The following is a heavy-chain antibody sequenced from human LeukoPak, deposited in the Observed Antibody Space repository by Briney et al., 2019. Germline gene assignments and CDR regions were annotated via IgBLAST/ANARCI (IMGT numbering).Heavy chain of an antibody. V-gene: IGHV3-48*02. Sequence: GGSLRLSCAASGFTFSSYSMNRVRQAPGKGLEWVSYISSSSSTIYYADSVKGRFTISRDNAKNSLYLQMNSLRDEDTAVYYCASGYCSGGSCYSADFYYGMDVWGQGTTVTVSS. CDR3: ASGYCSGGSCYSADFYYGMDV. CDR1: GFTFSSYS. D-gene: IGHD2-15*01. CDR2: ISSSSSTI. J-gene: IGHJ6*02.